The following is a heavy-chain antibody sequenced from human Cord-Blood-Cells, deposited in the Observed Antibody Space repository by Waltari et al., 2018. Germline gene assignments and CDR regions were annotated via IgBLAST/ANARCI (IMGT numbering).Heavy chain of an antibody. CDR2: IYYSGST. J-gene: IGHJ4*02. Sequence: QLQLQESGPGLVKPSETLSLTCTVSGGSISSSSYYWGWIRQPPGKGLEWIGGIYYSGSTYYNPSLKSRVTISVDTSKNQFSLKLSSVTAADTAVYYCARLGAGDRYYFDYWGQGTLVTVSS. V-gene: IGHV4-39*01. D-gene: IGHD3-10*01. CDR3: ARLGAGDRYYFDY. CDR1: GGSISSSSYY.